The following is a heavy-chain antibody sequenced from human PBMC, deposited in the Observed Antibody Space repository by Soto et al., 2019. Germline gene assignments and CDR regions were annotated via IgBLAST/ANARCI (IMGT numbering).Heavy chain of an antibody. V-gene: IGHV3-30*18. J-gene: IGHJ6*02. D-gene: IGHD3-10*01. Sequence: QVQLVESGGGVVQPGMSLRLSCAAPGFTFSSDGMHWVRQAQGKWLEWVAVMSSDGSNKYYADSVKGRFTISRDNSKNTLYLQMNSLRAEDTSVYYCAKDVITMVRGVNSYYYYGMDVWCQGTTVPVSS. CDR2: MSSDGSNK. CDR1: GFTFSSDG. CDR3: AKDVITMVRGVNSYYYYGMDV.